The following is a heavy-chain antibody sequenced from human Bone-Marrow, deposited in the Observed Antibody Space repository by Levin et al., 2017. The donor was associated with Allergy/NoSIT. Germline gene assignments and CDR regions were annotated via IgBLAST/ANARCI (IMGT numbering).Heavy chain of an antibody. J-gene: IGHJ4*02. CDR3: TCWVQQLGNFDY. D-gene: IGHD6-13*01. CDR2: IRSKAYGGTT. Sequence: GGSLRLSCTASGFTFGDYAMSWVRQAPGKGLEWVGFIRSKAYGGTTEYAASVKGRFTISRDDSKSIAYLQMNSLKTEDTAVYYCTCWVQQLGNFDYWGQGTLVTVSS. CDR1: GFTFGDYA. V-gene: IGHV3-49*04.